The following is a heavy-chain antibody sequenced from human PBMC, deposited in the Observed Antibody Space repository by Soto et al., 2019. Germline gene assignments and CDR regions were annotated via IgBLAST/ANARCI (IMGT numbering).Heavy chain of an antibody. J-gene: IGHJ6*03. Sequence: SETLSLTCAVYGGSLSGYYWSWVRQSPGKGLEWIGEINHSGTANYNPSLKTRVTISADASKHQFSLRLTSVTAADSATYYCASYHFLDLWTGSRHYMDVWSRGTPVT. CDR2: INHSGTA. V-gene: IGHV4-34*01. CDR1: GGSLSGYY. D-gene: IGHD3-9*01. CDR3: ASYHFLDLWTGSRHYMDV.